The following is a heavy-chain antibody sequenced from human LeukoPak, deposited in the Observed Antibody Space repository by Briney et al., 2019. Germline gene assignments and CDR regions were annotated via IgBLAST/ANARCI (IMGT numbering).Heavy chain of an antibody. J-gene: IGHJ5*02. V-gene: IGHV1-46*01. CDR3: AREDHRGDYDFWTPRINNWFDP. Sequence: ASVKVSCKASGYTFTSYYMHWVRLAPGQGLEWMGIINPSGGSTSYAQKFQGRVTMTRDTSTSTVYMELSSLRSEDTAVYYCAREDHRGDYDFWTPRINNWFDPWGQGTLVTVSS. D-gene: IGHD3-3*01. CDR2: INPSGGST. CDR1: GYTFTSYY.